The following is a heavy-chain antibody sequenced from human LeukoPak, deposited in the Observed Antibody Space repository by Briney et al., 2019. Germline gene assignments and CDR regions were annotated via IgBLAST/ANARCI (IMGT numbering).Heavy chain of an antibody. CDR3: ARDRPRGYDFWSGYFQGSYFDY. Sequence: SETLSLTCTVSGGSISSGSYYWSWIRQPAGKGLEWIGRIYTSGSTNYNPSLKSRVTISVDTSKNQFSLKLSSVTAADTAVYYCARDRPRGYDFWSGYFQGSYFDYWGQGTLVTVSS. CDR2: IYTSGST. J-gene: IGHJ4*02. V-gene: IGHV4-61*02. D-gene: IGHD3-3*01. CDR1: GGSISSGSYY.